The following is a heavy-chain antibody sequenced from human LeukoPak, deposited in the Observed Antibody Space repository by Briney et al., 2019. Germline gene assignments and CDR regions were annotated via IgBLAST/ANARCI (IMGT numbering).Heavy chain of an antibody. J-gene: IGHJ4*02. CDR3: TRAASAEQLVTA. V-gene: IGHV1-69*04. Sequence: SVKVSCKASGGTLSSYAISWVRQAPGQGLECMGRIIPIFGIANYAQKFQGRVTITAHKSTSTAYMELSSLRSEDTAVYYRTRAASAEQLVTAGGQGTLVIVSS. D-gene: IGHD6-6*01. CDR1: GGTLSSYA. CDR2: IIPIFGIA.